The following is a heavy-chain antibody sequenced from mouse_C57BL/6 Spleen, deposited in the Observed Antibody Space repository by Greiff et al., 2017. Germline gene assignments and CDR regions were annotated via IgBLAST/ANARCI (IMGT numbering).Heavy chain of an antibody. J-gene: IGHJ2*01. Sequence: EVKLVESGPGLAKPSQTLSLTCSASGYSITSDYLNWIRKFPGHKLEYMGYISSSGSTSYNPSLNSRISITRDTSKNQYDLQLNPVTTKDTGTSYCERIPYYYGSSYYYFDYWGKGTTLTVSS. CDR2: ISSSGST. V-gene: IGHV3-8*01. CDR1: GYSITSDY. D-gene: IGHD1-1*01. CDR3: ERIPYYYGSSYYYFDY.